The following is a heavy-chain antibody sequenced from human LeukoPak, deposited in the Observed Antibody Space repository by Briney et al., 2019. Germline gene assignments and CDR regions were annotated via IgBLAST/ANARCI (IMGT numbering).Heavy chain of an antibody. CDR1: GFTFSSYA. CDR2: ISGSGGST. CDR3: AKVRVYYFDY. Sequence: GGSLRLSCAVSGFTFSSYAMSWVRPAPGKGLEWVSAISGSGGSTYYADSVKGRFTISRDNSKNTLYLQMNSLRAEDMAVYYCAKVRVYYFDYWGQGTLVTVSS. V-gene: IGHV3-23*01. D-gene: IGHD3-10*01. J-gene: IGHJ4*02.